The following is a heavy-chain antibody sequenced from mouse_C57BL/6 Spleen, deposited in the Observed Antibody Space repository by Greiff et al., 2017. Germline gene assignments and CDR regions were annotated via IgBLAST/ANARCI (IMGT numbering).Heavy chain of an antibody. V-gene: IGHV1-80*01. J-gene: IGHJ2*01. D-gene: IGHD1-1*01. Sequence: LQPSGASVKISCKASGYAFSSYWMNWVKQRPGKGLEWIGQIYPGDGDTNYNGKFKGKATLTADKSSSTAYMQLSSLTSEDSAVYFCARRSITTAYFDYWGQGTTLTVSS. CDR3: ARRSITTAYFDY. CDR1: GYAFSSYW. CDR2: IYPGDGDT.